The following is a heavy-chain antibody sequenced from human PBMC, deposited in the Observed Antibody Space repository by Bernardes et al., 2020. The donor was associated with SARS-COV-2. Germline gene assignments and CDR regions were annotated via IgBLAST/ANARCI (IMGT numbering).Heavy chain of an antibody. Sequence: GGSLRLSCAVSGFTFSDYSMNWVRQAPGKGLEWVSSISSTGSYIYYADSVKGRFTISRDNAKNLVYLQMNSLRADDTAVYYCARALHLVVVTAPFDYWGQGTLVTVSS. CDR3: ARALHLVVVTAPFDY. J-gene: IGHJ4*02. CDR1: GFTFSDYS. D-gene: IGHD2-21*02. CDR2: ISSTGSYI. V-gene: IGHV3-21*01.